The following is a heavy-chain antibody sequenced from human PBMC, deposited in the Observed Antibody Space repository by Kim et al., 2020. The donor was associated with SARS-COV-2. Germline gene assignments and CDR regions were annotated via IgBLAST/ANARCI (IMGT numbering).Heavy chain of an antibody. D-gene: IGHD3-3*01. J-gene: IGHJ6*02. V-gene: IGHV3-23*03. CDR1: GFTFSSYA. Sequence: GGSLRLSCAASGFTFSSYAMSWVRQAPGKGLEWVSVIYSGGSSTYYADSVKGRFTISRDNSKNTLYLQMNSLRAEDTAVYYCAKAGMYYDFWSGYYNYYYYGMDVWGQGTTVTVSS. CDR2: IYSGGSST. CDR3: AKAGMYYDFWSGYYNYYYYGMDV.